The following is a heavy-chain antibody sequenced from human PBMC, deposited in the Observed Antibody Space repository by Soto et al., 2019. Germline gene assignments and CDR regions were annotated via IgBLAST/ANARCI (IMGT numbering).Heavy chain of an antibody. Sequence: ASVKVSCKASGGTFSSYAISWARQAPGQGLEWVGGIIPIFGTANYAQKFQGRVTITADESTSTAYMELSSLRSEDTAVYYCAVVVVAATDIYYYGMDVWGQGTTVTVSS. J-gene: IGHJ6*02. CDR3: AVVVVAATDIYYYGMDV. V-gene: IGHV1-69*13. D-gene: IGHD2-15*01. CDR2: IIPIFGTA. CDR1: GGTFSSYA.